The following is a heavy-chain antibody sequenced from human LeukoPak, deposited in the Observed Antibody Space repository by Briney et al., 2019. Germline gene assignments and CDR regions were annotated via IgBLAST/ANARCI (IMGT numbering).Heavy chain of an antibody. J-gene: IGHJ4*02. CDR2: IFYSGST. CDR3: ARRIAATTKIFDY. V-gene: IGHV4-39*07. CDR1: GGSISNSSYC. Sequence: MPSETLSHTCTVSGGSISNSSYCWGWIRQPPGKGLEWIGNIFYSGSTYYNPSLKSRVTISIDTSKNQFSLKLSSVTAADTAVYYCARRIAATTKIFDYWGQGTLVTVSS. D-gene: IGHD6-13*01.